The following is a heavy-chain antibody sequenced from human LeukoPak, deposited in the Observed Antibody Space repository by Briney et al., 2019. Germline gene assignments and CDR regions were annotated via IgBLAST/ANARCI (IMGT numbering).Heavy chain of an antibody. D-gene: IGHD2-15*01. CDR3: ARAVHCSGGSCSSTGIDY. CDR1: GGSLSGYY. Sequence: SETLSLTCAVYGGSLSGYYWSWIRQPPGKGLEWIGEINHSGSTNYNPSLKSRVTISVDTSKNQFSLKLSSVTAADTAVYYCARAVHCSGGSCSSTGIDYWGQGTLVTVSS. CDR2: INHSGST. J-gene: IGHJ4*02. V-gene: IGHV4-34*01.